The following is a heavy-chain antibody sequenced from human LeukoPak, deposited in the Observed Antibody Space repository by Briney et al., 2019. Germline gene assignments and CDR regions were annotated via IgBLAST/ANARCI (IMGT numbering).Heavy chain of an antibody. CDR1: DNPISSYY. V-gene: IGHV4-4*07. CDR2: IYISGNT. CDR3: ARDSGYDRSYFDF. J-gene: IGHJ4*02. D-gene: IGHD5-12*01. Sequence: SETLSLTCTVSDNPISSYYWNWIRQPDGQGLEWIARIYISGNTHYNPALKSRVTMSVDTSKNQFSLKLTSVTAADTAVYYCARDSGYDRSYFDFWGQGTRVTVSS.